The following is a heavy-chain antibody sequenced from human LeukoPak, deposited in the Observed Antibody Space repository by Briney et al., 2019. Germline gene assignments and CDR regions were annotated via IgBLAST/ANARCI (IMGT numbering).Heavy chain of an antibody. D-gene: IGHD5-18*01. V-gene: IGHV1-69*04. Sequence: GPSVKVSCKASGGTFSSYAISWVRQAPGQGLEWMGRIIPILGIANYAQKFQGRVTITADKSTSTAYMELSSLRSEDTAVYYCARDDGGYDWSDTAMDSWGQGTLVTVSS. J-gene: IGHJ4*02. CDR1: GGTFSSYA. CDR3: ARDDGGYDWSDTAMDS. CDR2: IIPILGIA.